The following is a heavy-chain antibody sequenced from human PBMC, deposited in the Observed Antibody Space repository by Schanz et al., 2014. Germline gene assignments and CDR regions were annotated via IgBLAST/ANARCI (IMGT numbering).Heavy chain of an antibody. J-gene: IGHJ5*01. D-gene: IGHD3-10*01. Sequence: EVQLVESGGGLVKPGGSLRLSCAASGFAFSAYSMNWVRQAPGKGLEWVAGISGSGGSTDYADSVKGRFIIPRDNSKNTLYLQMNSLRAEDTAVYYCAKDFTGSGIFFNSWGQGTLVSVSS. V-gene: IGHV3-23*04. CDR3: AKDFTGSGIFFNS. CDR2: ISGSGGST. CDR1: GFAFSAYS.